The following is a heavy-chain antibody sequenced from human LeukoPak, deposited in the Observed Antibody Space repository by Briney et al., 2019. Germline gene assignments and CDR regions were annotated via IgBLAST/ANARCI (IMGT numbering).Heavy chain of an antibody. CDR2: IYSGGST. CDR3: AGKADSSGQFYGMDV. D-gene: IGHD3-22*01. J-gene: IGHJ6*02. Sequence: GGSLRLSCAASGFTVSSNYMSWVRQAPGKGLEWVSVIYSGGSTYYADSVKGRFTISRDNSKNTLYLQMNSLRAEDTAVYYCAGKADSSGQFYGMDVWGQGTTVTVSS. V-gene: IGHV3-53*01. CDR1: GFTVSSNY.